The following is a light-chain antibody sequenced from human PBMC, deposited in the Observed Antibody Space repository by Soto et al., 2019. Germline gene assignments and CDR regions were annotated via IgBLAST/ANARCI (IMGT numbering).Light chain of an antibody. Sequence: QSALTQPASVSGTPGQSITISCTGTSSDVGGYNHVSWYQHSPGKSPKLILFSVSYRPSGVSHRFSGSKSGNTASLTISGLQAEDEADYYCCSYTNLSTVVFGVGTKVTVL. V-gene: IGLV2-14*01. J-gene: IGLJ2*01. CDR2: SVS. CDR1: SSDVGGYNH. CDR3: CSYTNLSTVV.